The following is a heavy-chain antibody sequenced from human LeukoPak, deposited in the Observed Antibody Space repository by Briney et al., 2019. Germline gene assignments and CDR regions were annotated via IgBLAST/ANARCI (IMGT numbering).Heavy chain of an antibody. Sequence: SETLSLTCTVSGASISSYYWSWIRQPPGKGLEWIGYIYYSGSTNYNPSLRSRVTISVDTSKNQFSLKLSSVTAADTAVYYCARDPSSGWYYFDYWGQGTLVTVSS. CDR1: GASISSYY. J-gene: IGHJ4*02. D-gene: IGHD6-19*01. CDR2: IYYSGST. CDR3: ARDPSSGWYYFDY. V-gene: IGHV4-59*01.